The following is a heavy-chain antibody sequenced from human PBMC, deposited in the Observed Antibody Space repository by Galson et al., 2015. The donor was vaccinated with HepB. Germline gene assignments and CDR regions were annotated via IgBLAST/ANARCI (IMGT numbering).Heavy chain of an antibody. CDR1: GFTFSSYS. Sequence: SLRLSCAASGFTFSSYSMNWVRQAPGKGLEWVSSISSSSSYIYYAGSVKGRFTISRDNAKNSLYLQMNSLRAEDTAVYYCARGWGSPPLYYFDYWGQGTLVTVSS. D-gene: IGHD3-16*01. V-gene: IGHV3-21*01. J-gene: IGHJ4*02. CDR2: ISSSSSYI. CDR3: ARGWGSPPLYYFDY.